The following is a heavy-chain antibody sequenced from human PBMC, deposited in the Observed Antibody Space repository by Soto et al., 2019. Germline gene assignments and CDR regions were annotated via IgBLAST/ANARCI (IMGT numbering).Heavy chain of an antibody. J-gene: IGHJ4*02. D-gene: IGHD2-15*01. CDR2: IYPGGST. CDR3: ARANVGPPGGGSWIMPFDF. Sequence: ETLSLTCTFSCCSISSYYWSWIRQSAGQGLQWIGRIYPGGSTNYNPSLKSRVTMSADTSKNQFSLRLTSVTAADTAVYYCARANVGPPGGGSWIMPFDFWGQGTLVTVSS. CDR1: CCSISSYY. V-gene: IGHV4-4*07.